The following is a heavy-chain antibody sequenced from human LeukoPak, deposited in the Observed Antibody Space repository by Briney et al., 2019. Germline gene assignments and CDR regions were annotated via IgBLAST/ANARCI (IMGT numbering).Heavy chain of an antibody. J-gene: IGHJ4*02. Sequence: PGGSLRLSCAASGFSLSSCGMHWVRQAPGKGLEWVAFISFDGNNKYYADSVKGRFTISRDSSKNTLYLQMNSLRAEDTAVYSCAIDPLQYGSGSYYFVYWGQGTLVSVST. V-gene: IGHV3-30*02. CDR2: ISFDGNNK. D-gene: IGHD3-10*01. CDR3: AIDPLQYGSGSYYFVY. CDR1: GFSLSSCG.